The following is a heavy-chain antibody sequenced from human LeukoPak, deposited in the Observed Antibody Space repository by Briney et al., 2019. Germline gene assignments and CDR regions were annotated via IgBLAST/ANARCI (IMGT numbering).Heavy chain of an antibody. CDR1: GFTFDDYA. CDR2: ISWNSGSI. Sequence: GGSLRLSCAASGFTFDDYAMHWVRQAPGKGLEWVSGISWNSGSIGYADSVKGRFTISRDNAKNSLYLQMNSLRAEDTAVYYCASITAEGYWGQGTLVTVSS. J-gene: IGHJ4*02. V-gene: IGHV3-9*01. D-gene: IGHD6-6*01. CDR3: ASITAEGY.